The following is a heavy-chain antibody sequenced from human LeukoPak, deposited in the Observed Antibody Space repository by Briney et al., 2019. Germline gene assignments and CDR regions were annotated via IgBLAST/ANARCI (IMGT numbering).Heavy chain of an antibody. CDR3: ARGDGYCSGGSCMIFDY. Sequence: GGSLRLSCTVSGFTVSSNSMSWVRQAPGKGLEWVSFIYSDNTHYSDSVKGRFTISRDNSKNTLYLQMNSLRAEDTAVYYCARGDGYCSGGSCMIFDYWGQGTLVTVSS. V-gene: IGHV3-53*01. J-gene: IGHJ4*02. CDR1: GFTVSSNS. D-gene: IGHD2-15*01. CDR2: IYSDNT.